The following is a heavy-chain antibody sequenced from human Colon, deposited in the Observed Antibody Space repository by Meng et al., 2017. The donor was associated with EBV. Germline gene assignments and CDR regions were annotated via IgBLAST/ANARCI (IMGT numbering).Heavy chain of an antibody. CDR2: IYYSGST. V-gene: IGHV4-31*03. J-gene: IGHJ4*02. CDR1: GGSVSSGGYY. CDR3: ARVSSGWDYFDY. Sequence: QVRLHESGQGLVKPSQTLPLTGTVTGGSVSSGGYYWTWIRQHPGKGLEWFGHIYYSGSTFYNPSLKRRVILSIDTSKNQFSLNLRSVTAADTAVYYCARVSSGWDYFDYWGQGTLVTVSS. D-gene: IGHD6-19*01.